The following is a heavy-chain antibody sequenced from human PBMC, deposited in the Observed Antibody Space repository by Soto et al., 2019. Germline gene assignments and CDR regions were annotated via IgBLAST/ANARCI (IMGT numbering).Heavy chain of an antibody. Sequence: KTSETLSLTCAVSGGSISSSNWWSWVRQPPGKGLEWIGEIYHSGSTNYNPSLKSRVTISVDKSKNQFSLKLSSVTAADTAVYYCARVKTYSSGHRFDYWGQGTLVTVSS. V-gene: IGHV4-4*02. CDR3: ARVKTYSSGHRFDY. CDR2: IYHSGST. CDR1: GGSISSSNW. J-gene: IGHJ4*02. D-gene: IGHD6-19*01.